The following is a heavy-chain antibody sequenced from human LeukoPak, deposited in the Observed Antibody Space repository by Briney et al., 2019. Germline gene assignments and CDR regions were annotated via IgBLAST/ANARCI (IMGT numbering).Heavy chain of an antibody. CDR3: AREAPLYCSSTSCYEYYYGMDV. J-gene: IGHJ6*02. CDR2: IYYSGST. Sequence: SQTLSLTCTVSGGSISSGDYYWSWIRQPPGKGLEWIGYIYYSGSTYYNPSLKSRVTISVDTSKNQFSLKLSSVTAADTAVYYCAREAPLYCSSTSCYEYYYGMDVWGQGTTATVSS. D-gene: IGHD2-2*01. V-gene: IGHV4-30-4*01. CDR1: GGSISSGDYY.